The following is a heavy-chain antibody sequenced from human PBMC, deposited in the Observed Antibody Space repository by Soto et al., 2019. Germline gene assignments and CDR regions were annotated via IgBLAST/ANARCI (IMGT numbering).Heavy chain of an antibody. Sequence: QVQLVQSGAEVKKPGSSVKVSCKASGGTFSSYAISWVRQAPGQGLEWMGGIIPIFGTANYAQKFQGRVTITADESTSTAYMGRSSLRSEDTAVYYCARERGGRGVTTGQWFDPWGQGTLVTVSS. CDR1: GGTFSSYA. V-gene: IGHV1-69*01. CDR2: IIPIFGTA. D-gene: IGHD4-4*01. CDR3: ARERGGRGVTTGQWFDP. J-gene: IGHJ5*02.